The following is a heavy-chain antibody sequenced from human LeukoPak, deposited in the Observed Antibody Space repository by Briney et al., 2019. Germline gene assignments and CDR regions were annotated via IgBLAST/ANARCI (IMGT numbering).Heavy chain of an antibody. Sequence: GGSLRLSCAASGFTVSSNYMSWVRQAPGKGLEWVSAISGSGGSTYYADSVKGRFTISRDNSKNTLYLQMNSLRAEDTAVYYCAKDYCGGDCYPYYFDYWGQGTLVTVSS. CDR1: GFTVSSNY. CDR3: AKDYCGGDCYPYYFDY. CDR2: ISGSGGST. D-gene: IGHD2-21*01. V-gene: IGHV3-23*01. J-gene: IGHJ4*02.